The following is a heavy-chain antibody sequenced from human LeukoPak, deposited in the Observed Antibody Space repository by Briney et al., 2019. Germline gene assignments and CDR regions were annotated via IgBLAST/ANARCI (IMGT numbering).Heavy chain of an antibody. V-gene: IGHV4-34*01. J-gene: IGHJ6*03. CDR1: GGSFSGYY. D-gene: IGHD3-10*01. CDR3: ARDEYYYGSGSYLYYMDV. Sequence: QSSETLSLTCAVYGGSFSGYYWSWIRQPPGKGLEWIGEINHSGSTNYNPSLKSRVTISVDTSKNQFSLKLSSVTAADTAVYYCARDEYYYGSGSYLYYMDVWGKGTTVTISS. CDR2: INHSGST.